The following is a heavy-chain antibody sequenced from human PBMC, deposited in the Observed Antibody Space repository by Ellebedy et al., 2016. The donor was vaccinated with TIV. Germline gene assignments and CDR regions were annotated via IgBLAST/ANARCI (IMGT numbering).Heavy chain of an antibody. Sequence: GESLKISCKDSGYNFASHWIGWVRQMPGKGLEWMGIIYPGDSDTRYSPSFQGQVTISADKSINTAYLQWSSLKASDTAMYFCAKYNSGGFYPLGEPFHIWGQGTRVTVSS. CDR3: AKYNSGGFYPLGEPFHI. CDR1: GYNFASHW. CDR2: IYPGDSDT. J-gene: IGHJ3*02. D-gene: IGHD3-22*01. V-gene: IGHV5-51*01.